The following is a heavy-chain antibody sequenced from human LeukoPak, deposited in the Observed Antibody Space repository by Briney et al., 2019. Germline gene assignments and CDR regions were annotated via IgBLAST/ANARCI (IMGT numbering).Heavy chain of an antibody. CDR3: ARGNGGDYDY. CDR1: GGSISSYY. J-gene: IGHJ4*02. Sequence: SETLSLTCTVSGGSISSYYWSWIRQPPGKGLEWIGYIYYSGSTNYNPSLKSRVTISVDTSKNQFSLKLSSVTAADTAVYYGARGNGGDYDYWGQGTLVTVSS. D-gene: IGHD4-17*01. CDR2: IYYSGST. V-gene: IGHV4-59*01.